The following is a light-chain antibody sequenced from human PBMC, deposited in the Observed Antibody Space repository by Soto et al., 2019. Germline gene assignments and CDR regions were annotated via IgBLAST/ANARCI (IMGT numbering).Light chain of an antibody. CDR2: GVS. CDR1: QSISSN. Sequence: EVVMTQSPATPSVSPGESANLSFRASQSISSNKLAWYQQKPGQAHRLLLFGVSNRATGIPARFSGSGSGTDFSLTISSLQSEDFAVYYCQQYDYWPRTFGQGTKVDIK. CDR3: QQYDYWPRT. V-gene: IGKV3-15*01. J-gene: IGKJ1*01.